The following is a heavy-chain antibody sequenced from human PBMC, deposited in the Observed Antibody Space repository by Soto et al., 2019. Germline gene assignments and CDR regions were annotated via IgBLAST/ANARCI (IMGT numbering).Heavy chain of an antibody. CDR1: GGSFSGYY. J-gene: IGHJ6*02. D-gene: IGHD3-10*01. CDR3: ARGTSTLWFGEFEVYGMDV. Sequence: SETLSLTCPVYGGSFSGYYWSWIRQPPGKGLEWIGEINHSGSTNYNPSLKSRVTISVDTSKNQFSLKLSSVTAADTAVYYCARGTSTLWFGEFEVYGMDVWGQGTTVTVSS. V-gene: IGHV4-34*01. CDR2: INHSGST.